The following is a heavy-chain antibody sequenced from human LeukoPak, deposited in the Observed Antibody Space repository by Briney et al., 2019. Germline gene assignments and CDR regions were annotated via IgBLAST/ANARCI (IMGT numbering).Heavy chain of an antibody. D-gene: IGHD3-10*01. V-gene: IGHV1-24*01. J-gene: IGHJ4*02. CDR1: GYTLTELS. CDR3: ATLSYYGSGSYSSSGY. Sequence: ASVKVSCKVSGYTLTELSMHWVRQAPGKGLEWMGGFDPEDGETIYAQKFQGRVTMTEDTSTDTAYMELSSLRSEDTAVYYCATLSYYGSGSYSSSGYWGQGTLVTVSS. CDR2: FDPEDGET.